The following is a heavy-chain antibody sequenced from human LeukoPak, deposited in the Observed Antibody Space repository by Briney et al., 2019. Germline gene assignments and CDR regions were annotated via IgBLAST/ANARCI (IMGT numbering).Heavy chain of an antibody. D-gene: IGHD2-15*01. J-gene: IGHJ4*02. V-gene: IGHV3-53*01. CDR1: GFTVSSNY. Sequence: GGSLRLSCAASGFTVSSNYMSWVRQAPGKGLEWVSVIYSGGSTYYADSVKGRFTISRDNSKNTLYLQMNSLRAEDTAVYYCARSCSGGSCYFNWGQGTLVTVSS. CDR3: ARSCSGGSCYFN. CDR2: IYSGGST.